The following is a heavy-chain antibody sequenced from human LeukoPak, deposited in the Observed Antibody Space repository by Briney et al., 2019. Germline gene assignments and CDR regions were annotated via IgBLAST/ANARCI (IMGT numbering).Heavy chain of an antibody. Sequence: PGGSLRLSCAASGFTVSSNYMSWVRQAPGKGLEWVSVIYSGGSTYYADSVKGRFTISRDNSRNTLYLQMNSLRAEDTAVYYCRYQLLNSRDYWGQGTLVTVSS. D-gene: IGHD2-2*01. CDR1: GFTVSSNY. J-gene: IGHJ4*02. CDR3: RYQLLNSRDY. CDR2: IYSGGST. V-gene: IGHV3-66*01.